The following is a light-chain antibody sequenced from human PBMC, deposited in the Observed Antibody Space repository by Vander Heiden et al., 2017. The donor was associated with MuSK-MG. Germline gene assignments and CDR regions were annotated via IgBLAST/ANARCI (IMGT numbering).Light chain of an antibody. CDR3: QQYNSYSWT. Sequence: DIQMTQSPSTLSASVGDRVTITSRASQSISSWLAWYQQKPGKAPKLLIYKASSLESGVPSRFRGSGSGTEFTLTISSLQPDHFATYYCQQYNSYSWTFGQGTKVEIK. CDR1: QSISSW. CDR2: KAS. V-gene: IGKV1-5*03. J-gene: IGKJ1*01.